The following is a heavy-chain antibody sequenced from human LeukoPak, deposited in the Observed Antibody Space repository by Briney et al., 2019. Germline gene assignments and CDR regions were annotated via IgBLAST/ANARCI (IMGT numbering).Heavy chain of an antibody. CDR2: ISGSGGST. D-gene: IGHD6-19*01. V-gene: IGHV3-23*01. J-gene: IGHJ4*02. CDR1: GFTFSSYA. Sequence: DPGGSLILSCAASGFTFSSYAMSWVRQAPGKGLEWVSAISGSGGSTYYADSVKGRFTISRDNSKNTLYLQMNSLRAEDTAVYYCAKDTAPYSSGWYYFDYWGQGTLVTVSS. CDR3: AKDTAPYSSGWYYFDY.